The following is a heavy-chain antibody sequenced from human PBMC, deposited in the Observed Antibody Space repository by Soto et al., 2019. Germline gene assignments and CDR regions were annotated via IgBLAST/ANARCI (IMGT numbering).Heavy chain of an antibody. D-gene: IGHD3-22*01. CDR3: ARGSEYDSRGYYYDY. CDR1: GFTFSSYA. V-gene: IGHV3-30-3*01. Sequence: QVQLVESGGGVVQPVRSLRLSCAASGFTFSSYAMHWVRQAPGKGLEWVAVISYDGSNKYYADSVKGRFTISRDNSKNTLYLQMNSLRAEDTAVYYCARGSEYDSRGYYYDYWGQGNLVTVSS. CDR2: ISYDGSNK. J-gene: IGHJ4*02.